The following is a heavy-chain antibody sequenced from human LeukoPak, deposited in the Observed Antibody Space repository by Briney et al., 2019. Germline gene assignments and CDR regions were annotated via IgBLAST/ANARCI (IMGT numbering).Heavy chain of an antibody. Sequence: GASVKVSCKASGGTFNRYVFTWVRQAPGQGLEWMGGIIPFLGTPNYAQKFQGRVTITTDESTSTAYMEVSSLTSEDTAVYYCATTGQLVPDYYYMDVWGLGTTVTVSS. CDR2: IIPFLGTP. CDR3: ATTGQLVPDYYYMDV. D-gene: IGHD6-6*01. V-gene: IGHV1-69*05. J-gene: IGHJ6*03. CDR1: GGTFNRYV.